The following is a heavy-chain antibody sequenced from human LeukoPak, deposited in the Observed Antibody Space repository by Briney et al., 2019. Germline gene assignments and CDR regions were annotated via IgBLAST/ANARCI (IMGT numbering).Heavy chain of an antibody. D-gene: IGHD3-22*01. J-gene: IGHJ4*02. Sequence: HAGGSLRLSCAASGFTVSSNYMSWVRQAPGKGLEWVSVIYSGGSTYYADSVKGRFTISRDNFKNTLYLQMNSLRAEDTAVYYCAGQASRNYDATYYFDYWGQGTLVTVSS. CDR3: AGQASRNYDATYYFDY. V-gene: IGHV3-53*01. CDR2: IYSGGST. CDR1: GFTVSSNY.